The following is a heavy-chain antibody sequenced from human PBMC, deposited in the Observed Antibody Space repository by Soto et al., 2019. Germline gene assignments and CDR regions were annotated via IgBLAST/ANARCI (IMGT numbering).Heavy chain of an antibody. CDR3: ARHRGEGWFDP. D-gene: IGHD3-10*01. CDR1: GGSISSSSYY. Sequence: QLQLQESGPGLVKPSETLSLTCTVSGGSISSSSYYWGWIRRPPGKGLEWIGSIYYSGSTYYNPSLKSRVTISVDTSKNQFSLKLSSVTAADTAVYYCARHRGEGWFDPWGQGTLVTVSS. CDR2: IYYSGST. J-gene: IGHJ5*02. V-gene: IGHV4-39*01.